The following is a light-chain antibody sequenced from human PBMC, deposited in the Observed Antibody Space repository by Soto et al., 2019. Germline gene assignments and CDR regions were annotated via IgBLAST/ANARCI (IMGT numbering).Light chain of an antibody. CDR3: QQYGSSPPYT. Sequence: IVLTQSPGNLALSPGERATLSCRASQSVSSSYLAWYQQKPGQAPRLLIYGASRRATGIPDRFSGSGSGTDFTLTISRLEPEEFAVYYCQQYGSSPPYTFGQGTKLEIK. J-gene: IGKJ2*01. V-gene: IGKV3-20*01. CDR1: QSVSSSY. CDR2: GAS.